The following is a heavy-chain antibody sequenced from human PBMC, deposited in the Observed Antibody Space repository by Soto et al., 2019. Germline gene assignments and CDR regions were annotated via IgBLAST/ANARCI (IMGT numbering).Heavy chain of an antibody. CDR2: ISYDGSNK. V-gene: IGHV3-30*18. CDR1: GFTFSSYG. Sequence: QVQLVEAGGGVVQPGRSLRLSCAASGFTFSSYGMHWVRQAPGKGLEWVAVISYDGSNKYYADSVKGRFTISRDNSKNTLYLQMNSLRAEDTAVYYCAKDAHTLYSSGWYAAYFDYWGQGTLVTVSS. J-gene: IGHJ4*02. CDR3: AKDAHTLYSSGWYAAYFDY. D-gene: IGHD6-19*01.